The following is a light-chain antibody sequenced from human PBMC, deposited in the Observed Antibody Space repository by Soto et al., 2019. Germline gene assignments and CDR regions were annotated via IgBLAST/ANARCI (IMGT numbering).Light chain of an antibody. CDR2: GDD. J-gene: IGLJ3*02. Sequence: QSVLTQPPSTSGTPGQRVAISCSGTSSNIGSHTVNWYQQLPGTAPKLLIYGDDQRPSGIPDRFSGSKSGTSASLAISGLHSEDGVYYYCASWDDRLNGPVCGGGTQLTVL. CDR1: SSNIGSHT. V-gene: IGLV1-44*01. CDR3: ASWDDRLNGPV.